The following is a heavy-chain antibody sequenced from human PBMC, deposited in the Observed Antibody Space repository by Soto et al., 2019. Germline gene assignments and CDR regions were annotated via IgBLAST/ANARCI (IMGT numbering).Heavy chain of an antibody. CDR1: GFTFSDYY. D-gene: IGHD1-1*01. V-gene: IGHV3-11*01. CDR3: ETGQPNGTLPFDY. J-gene: IGHJ4*02. Sequence: GGSLRLSCAVSGFTFSDYYMSWIRQAPGKGLEWVSYISSSASTIYYADSVKGRFTISRDNAKNSLSLQMNGLRAEDTAVYYCETGQPNGTLPFDYWGQGTLVTVSS. CDR2: ISSSASTI.